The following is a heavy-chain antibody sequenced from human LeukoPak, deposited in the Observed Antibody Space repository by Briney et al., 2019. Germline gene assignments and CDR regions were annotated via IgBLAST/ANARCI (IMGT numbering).Heavy chain of an antibody. CDR1: GGTFSSYA. CDR2: IIPIFGTA. Sequence: SVKVSCKASGGTFSSYAISWVRQAPGQGLEWMGGIIPIFGTANYAQKFKGRVAITADKSTSTAYMELSSLRSEDTAVYYCARDRIAVAGRKYYYYMDVWGKGTTVIVSS. J-gene: IGHJ6*03. V-gene: IGHV1-69*06. CDR3: ARDRIAVAGRKYYYYMDV. D-gene: IGHD6-19*01.